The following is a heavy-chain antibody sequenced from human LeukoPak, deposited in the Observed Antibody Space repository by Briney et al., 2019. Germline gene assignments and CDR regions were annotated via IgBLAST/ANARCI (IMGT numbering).Heavy chain of an antibody. CDR1: GFPFSHCA. Sequence: GGSLRLSCAASGFPFSHCAMSWVRQAPGKGLEWVSAIGGRGDTTYYADSMMGRFTISRDNSKNTLYLQMNSLRAEDTAVYFCAKRDAANSKGIDFWGQGTLVTVSS. D-gene: IGHD4/OR15-4a*01. J-gene: IGHJ4*02. CDR3: AKRDAANSKGIDF. V-gene: IGHV3-23*01. CDR2: IGGRGDTT.